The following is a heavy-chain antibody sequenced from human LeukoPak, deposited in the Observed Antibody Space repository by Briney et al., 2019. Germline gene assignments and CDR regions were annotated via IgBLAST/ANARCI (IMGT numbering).Heavy chain of an antibody. CDR1: GGTFSSYA. J-gene: IGHJ6*03. V-gene: IGHV1-18*01. CDR3: ARKASSYYYGSGSHLYYYYMDV. Sequence: ASVKVSCKASGGTFSSYAISWVRQAPGQGLEWMGWISAYNGNTNYAQKLQGRVTMTTDTSTSTAYMELRSLRSDDTAVYYCARKASSYYYGSGSHLYYYYMDVWGKGTTVTVSS. D-gene: IGHD3-10*01. CDR2: ISAYNGNT.